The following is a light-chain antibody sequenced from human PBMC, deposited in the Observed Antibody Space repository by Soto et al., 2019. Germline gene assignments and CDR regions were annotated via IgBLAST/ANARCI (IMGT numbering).Light chain of an antibody. V-gene: IGKV3-20*01. Sequence: EIVLTQSPGTLSLSPGERATLSCRASQSVSSSYLACYQQKPGQAPRLLIYGASSRATGIPDRFSGSGSGTDFPVTISRLEPEDFAVYYCQQYGSSGWTFGQGTKVEIK. CDR1: QSVSSSY. J-gene: IGKJ1*01. CDR2: GAS. CDR3: QQYGSSGWT.